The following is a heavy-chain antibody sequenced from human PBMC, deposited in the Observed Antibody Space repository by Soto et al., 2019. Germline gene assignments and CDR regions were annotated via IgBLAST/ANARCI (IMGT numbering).Heavy chain of an antibody. CDR3: AKDQDYYDSSGYYQGGPFDY. CDR1: GFTFSSYA. D-gene: IGHD3-22*01. CDR2: ISGSGGST. J-gene: IGHJ4*02. Sequence: PVGSLRLSCAASGFTFSSYAMSWVRQAPGKGLEWVSAISGSGGSTYYADSVKGRFTISRDNSKNTLYLQMNSLRAEDTAVYYCAKDQDYYDSSGYYQGGPFDYWGQGTLVTVSS. V-gene: IGHV3-23*01.